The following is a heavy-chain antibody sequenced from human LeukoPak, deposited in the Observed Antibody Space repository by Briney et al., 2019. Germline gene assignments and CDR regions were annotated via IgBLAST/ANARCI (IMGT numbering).Heavy chain of an antibody. CDR3: ARFPGGGGHPSSGY. CDR2: VHSGGGT. J-gene: IGHJ4*02. D-gene: IGHD3-10*01. V-gene: IGHV3-53*01. Sequence: GGSLRLSCAAPGFTVGSNYMTWVRQAPGKGLEWVSVVHSGGGTYYAASVEGRFTISRDNSKNTLYLRMDSLRAEDTAVYFCARFPGGGGHPSSGYWGQGTLVTVSS. CDR1: GFTVGSNY.